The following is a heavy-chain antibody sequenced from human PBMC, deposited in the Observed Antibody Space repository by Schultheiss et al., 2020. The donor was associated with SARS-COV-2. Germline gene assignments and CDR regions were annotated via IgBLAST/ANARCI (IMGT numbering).Heavy chain of an antibody. J-gene: IGHJ4*02. CDR1: GFTFSSYA. D-gene: IGHD1-26*01. CDR2: IKQDGSEK. Sequence: GGSLRLSCAASGFTFSSYAMHWVRQAPGKGLEWVANIKQDGSEKYYVDSVKGRFTISRDNAKNSLYLQMNSLRAEDTAVYYCARDMSGSYGGGLFDYWGQGTLVTVSS. V-gene: IGHV3-7*03. CDR3: ARDMSGSYGGGLFDY.